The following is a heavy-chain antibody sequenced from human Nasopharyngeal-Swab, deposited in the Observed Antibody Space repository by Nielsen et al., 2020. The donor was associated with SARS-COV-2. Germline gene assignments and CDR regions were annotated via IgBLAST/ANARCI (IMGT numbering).Heavy chain of an antibody. V-gene: IGHV6-1*01. D-gene: IGHD6-13*01. J-gene: IGHJ6*03. CDR2: TYYRSKWYN. Sequence: WIRQSPSRGLEWLGRTYYRSKWYNDYAVSVKSRITINPDTSKNQFSLQLNSVTPEDTAVYYCAREISSWSYYYYYYMGVWGKGTTVTVSS. CDR3: AREISSWSYYYYYYMGV.